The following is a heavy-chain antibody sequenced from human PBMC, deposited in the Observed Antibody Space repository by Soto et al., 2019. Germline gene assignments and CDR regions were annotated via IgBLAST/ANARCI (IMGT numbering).Heavy chain of an antibody. J-gene: IGHJ4*02. Sequence: QVQLVQSGAEVKKPGASVKVSCKASGYTFTSYGISWVRQAPGQGLEWMGWISAYNGNTNYAQKLQGRVTMTTDTSTSTAYMELRRLRSDDTAVYYCARVHYYGSGSYVEYYFDYWGQGTLVTVSS. CDR2: ISAYNGNT. D-gene: IGHD3-10*01. CDR3: ARVHYYGSGSYVEYYFDY. V-gene: IGHV1-18*01. CDR1: GYTFTSYG.